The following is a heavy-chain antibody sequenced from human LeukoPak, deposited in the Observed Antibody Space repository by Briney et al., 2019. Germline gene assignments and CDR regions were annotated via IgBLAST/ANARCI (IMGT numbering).Heavy chain of an antibody. CDR2: INTDGSST. J-gene: IGHJ4*02. CDR3: ARVDRMAVAGTGYFDY. CDR1: GFTFSSYW. Sequence: GGSLRLSCAASGFTFSSYWMHWVRQAPGKGLVWVSRINTDGSSTSYADSVKGRFTISRDNAKNTLYLQMNSLRAEDTAVYYCARVDRMAVAGTGYFDYWGQGTLVTVSS. D-gene: IGHD6-19*01. V-gene: IGHV3-74*01.